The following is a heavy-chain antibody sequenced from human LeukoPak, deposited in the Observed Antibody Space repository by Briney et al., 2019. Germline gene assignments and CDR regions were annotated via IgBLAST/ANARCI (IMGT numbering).Heavy chain of an antibody. V-gene: IGHV1-18*04. D-gene: IGHD3-10*01. J-gene: IGHJ6*04. CDR3: ARDASNYYYGSGSYYYYYGMDV. CDR1: GYTFTSYG. CDR2: ISAYNGNT. Sequence: ASVTVTCKASGYTFTSYGISWVRQAPGQGLEWMGWISAYNGNTNYAQKLQGRVTMTTDTSTSTAYMELRSLRSDDTAVYYCARDASNYYYGSGSYYYYYGMDVWGKGTTVTVSS.